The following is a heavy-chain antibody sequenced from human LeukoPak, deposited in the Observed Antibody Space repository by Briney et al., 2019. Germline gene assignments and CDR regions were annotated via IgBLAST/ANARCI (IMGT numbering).Heavy chain of an antibody. Sequence: GGSLRLSCAASGFNFSDYHMTWIRQAPGKGLEWVSYISGSGHKTYYADSVKGRFTISRDNAKSSLYLQMNSLRAEDRAVYYCARDNYDSSGYPYWGQGTLVTVSS. CDR1: GFNFSDYH. CDR2: ISGSGHKT. D-gene: IGHD3-22*01. V-gene: IGHV3-11*04. J-gene: IGHJ4*02. CDR3: ARDNYDSSGYPY.